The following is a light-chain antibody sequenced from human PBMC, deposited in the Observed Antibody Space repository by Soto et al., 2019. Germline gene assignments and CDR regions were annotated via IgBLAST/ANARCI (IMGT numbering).Light chain of an antibody. CDR2: GAS. Sequence: EIVLTQSPGTLSLSPGERATLSCRASQSVSSSSLAWYQQKPGQAPRLLIYGASSRATGITDRFSGSGSGTDFTLTISILEPEDFAVYSCQQYGSSPLTFGGGTKVEIK. J-gene: IGKJ4*01. CDR3: QQYGSSPLT. CDR1: QSVSSSS. V-gene: IGKV3-20*01.